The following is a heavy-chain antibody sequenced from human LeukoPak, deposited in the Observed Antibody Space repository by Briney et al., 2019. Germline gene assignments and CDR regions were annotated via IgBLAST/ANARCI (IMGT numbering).Heavy chain of an antibody. CDR1: GYSFTSYW. D-gene: IGHD6-13*01. Sequence: ASVKVSCKGSGYSFTSYWIGWVRQIPGKGLEWMGIIYPGDSDTRYSPSFQGQVTISADKSISTAYLQWSSLKASDTAMYYCARHAVFGAAAGPSANWFDPWGQGTLVTVSS. J-gene: IGHJ5*02. CDR3: ARHAVFGAAAGPSANWFDP. V-gene: IGHV5-51*01. CDR2: IYPGDSDT.